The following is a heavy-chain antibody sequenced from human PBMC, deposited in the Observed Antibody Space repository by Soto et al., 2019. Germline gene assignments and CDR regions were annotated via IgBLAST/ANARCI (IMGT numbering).Heavy chain of an antibody. CDR1: GYTFTSYG. D-gene: IGHD4-17*01. V-gene: IGHV1-18*01. CDR3: ARDPGEPTVTTRASDDY. CDR2: ISAYNGNT. Sequence: GASVKVSCKPSGYTFTSYGISWVRQAPGQGLEWMGWISAYNGNTNYAQKLQGRVTMTTDTSTSTAYMELRSLRSDDTAVYYCARDPGEPTVTTRASDDYWGQGTLVTVSS. J-gene: IGHJ4*02.